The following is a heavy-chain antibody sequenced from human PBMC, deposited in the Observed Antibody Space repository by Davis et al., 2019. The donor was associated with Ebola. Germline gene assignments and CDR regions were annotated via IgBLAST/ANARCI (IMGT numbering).Heavy chain of an antibody. V-gene: IGHV1-2*02. Sequence: ASVKVSCKASGYTFTAYYIHWVRQAPGQGLEWVGWINPKSGGTYSAQRFQGRVTMTRDTSISTAYMELSRLRSDDTAVYYCARDRAGAAHMDVWGKGTTVTVSS. CDR3: ARDRAGAAHMDV. CDR2: INPKSGGT. J-gene: IGHJ6*03. CDR1: GYTFTAYY. D-gene: IGHD1-26*01.